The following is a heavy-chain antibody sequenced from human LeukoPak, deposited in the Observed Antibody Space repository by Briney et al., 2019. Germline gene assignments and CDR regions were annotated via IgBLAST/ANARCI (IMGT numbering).Heavy chain of an antibody. J-gene: IGHJ4*02. CDR2: ISGSGGST. CDR3: AKDSRRKGQLWLKGYYYFDY. Sequence: GGSLRLSCAASGFTFSSYEMNWVRQAPGKGLEWVSAISGSGGSTYYADSVKGRFTISRDNSKNTLYLQTNSLRAEDTAVYYCAKDSRRKGQLWLKGYYYFDYWGQGTLVTVSS. D-gene: IGHD5-18*01. CDR1: GFTFSSYE. V-gene: IGHV3-23*01.